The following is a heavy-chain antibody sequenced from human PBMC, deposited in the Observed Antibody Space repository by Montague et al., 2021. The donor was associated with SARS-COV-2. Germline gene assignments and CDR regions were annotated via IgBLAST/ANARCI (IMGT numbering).Heavy chain of an antibody. CDR1: GGSISDYY. Sequence: SETLSLTCSVSGGSISDYYWNWIRRPPGKGLEWIGYIYYNTGNTXYNPSLHSRATISLDTSKNQFSLHLRSVTAADTALYFCARGTGYDYYFDCWGLGTLVTVSS. CDR2: IYYNTGNT. V-gene: IGHV4-59*01. CDR3: ARGTGYDYYFDC. D-gene: IGHD5-12*01. J-gene: IGHJ4*02.